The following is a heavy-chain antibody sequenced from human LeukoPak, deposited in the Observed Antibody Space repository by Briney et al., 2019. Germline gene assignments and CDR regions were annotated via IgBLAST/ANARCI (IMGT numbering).Heavy chain of an antibody. V-gene: IGHV3-74*01. CDR2: INEDGSTT. CDR1: GFTFSSNW. CDR3: AKNSLGEQLPNWFDP. D-gene: IGHD4-17*01. J-gene: IGHJ5*02. Sequence: PGGSLRLSCAASGFTFSSNWMHWVRQAPGKGLVWVSRINEDGSTTNYADSVKGRSTIFRDNAKNTLYLQMNSLRAEDTAVYYCAKNSLGEQLPNWFDPWGQGTLVTVSS.